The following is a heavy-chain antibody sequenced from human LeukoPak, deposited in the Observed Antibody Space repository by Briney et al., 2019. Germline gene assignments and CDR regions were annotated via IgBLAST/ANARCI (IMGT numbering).Heavy chain of an antibody. CDR1: GFTFNSYV. J-gene: IGHJ5*02. CDR2: TWSDGSEK. V-gene: IGHV3-33*01. Sequence: PGGSLRLSCAASGFTFNSYVIQWVRQAPDKGLEWVAFTWSDGSEKFYTDSVKGRFTISRDNSKNKEDLQMNSLRAEDTAVYFCARAQSATLSYYFDLWGQGTLVTVSS. D-gene: IGHD3-22*01. CDR3: ARAQSATLSYYFDL.